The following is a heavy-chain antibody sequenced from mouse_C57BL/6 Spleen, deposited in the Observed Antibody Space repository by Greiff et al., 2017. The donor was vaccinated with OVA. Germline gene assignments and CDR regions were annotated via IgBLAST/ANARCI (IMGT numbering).Heavy chain of an antibody. CDR1: GYAFSSSW. CDR2: IYPGDGDT. D-gene: IGHD1-1*01. Sequence: QVQLQQSGPELVKPGASVKISCTASGYAFSSSWMHWVKQRPGKGLEWIGRIYPGDGDTNYNGKFKGKATLTADKSSSTPYIQLRSLTSEESAVFFCAREDYYGSSYYFDYWGQGTTLTVSS. J-gene: IGHJ2*01. V-gene: IGHV1-82*01. CDR3: AREDYYGSSYYFDY.